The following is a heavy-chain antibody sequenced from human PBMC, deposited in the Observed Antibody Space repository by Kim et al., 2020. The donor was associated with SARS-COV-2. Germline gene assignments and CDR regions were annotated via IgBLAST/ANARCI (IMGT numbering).Heavy chain of an antibody. CDR3: TTEAAAGYWFDP. CDR1: GLTFSNAW. J-gene: IGHJ5*02. V-gene: IGHV3-15*01. Sequence: GGSLRLSCAASGLTFSNAWMSWVRQAPGKGLEWVGRIKSKTDGGTTDYAAPVKGRFTISRDDSKNTLYLQMNSLKTEDTAVYYCTTEAAAGYWFDPWGQGTLVTVSS. CDR2: IKSKTDGGTT. D-gene: IGHD6-13*01.